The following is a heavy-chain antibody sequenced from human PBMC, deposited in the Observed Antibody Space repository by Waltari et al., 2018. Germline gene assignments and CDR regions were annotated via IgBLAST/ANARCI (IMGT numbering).Heavy chain of an antibody. J-gene: IGHJ4*02. CDR1: GGTFSSYA. Sequence: QVQLVQSGAEVKKPGSSVKVSCKASGGTFSSYAISWLRQAPGQGLEWMGGIIPIFGTANYAQKFQGRVTITTDESTSTAYMELSSLRSEDTAVYYCARPRAPYSSSPHFDYWGQGTLVTVSS. CDR2: IIPIFGTA. CDR3: ARPRAPYSSSPHFDY. V-gene: IGHV1-69*05. D-gene: IGHD6-6*01.